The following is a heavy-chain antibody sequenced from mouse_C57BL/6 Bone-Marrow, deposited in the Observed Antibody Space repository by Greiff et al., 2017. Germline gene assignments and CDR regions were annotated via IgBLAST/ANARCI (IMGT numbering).Heavy chain of an antibody. D-gene: IGHD2-10*02. J-gene: IGHJ4*01. CDR2: IYPRSGNT. CDR3: AREVYGNYVDYAMDY. Sequence: QVQLQQSGAELARPGASVKLSCKASGYTFTSYGISWVKQRTGQGLEWIGEIYPRSGNTYYNEKFKGKATLTADKSSSTAYMELRSLTSEDSAVYFCAREVYGNYVDYAMDYWGQGTSVTVSS. V-gene: IGHV1-81*01. CDR1: GYTFTSYG.